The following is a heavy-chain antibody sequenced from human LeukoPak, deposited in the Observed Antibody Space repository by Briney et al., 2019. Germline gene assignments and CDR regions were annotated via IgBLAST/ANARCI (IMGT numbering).Heavy chain of an antibody. Sequence: ASVKVSCKASGYTFTSYDFNWVRQATGQRPEWMGWMSPNSGDTGYAQKFQDRVTMTRNTSISTAYMELSSLRSDDTAVHYCARGPPNWGYDYWGPGTLVTVSS. D-gene: IGHD7-27*01. CDR2: MSPNSGDT. J-gene: IGHJ4*02. V-gene: IGHV1-8*01. CDR3: ARGPPNWGYDY. CDR1: GYTFTSYD.